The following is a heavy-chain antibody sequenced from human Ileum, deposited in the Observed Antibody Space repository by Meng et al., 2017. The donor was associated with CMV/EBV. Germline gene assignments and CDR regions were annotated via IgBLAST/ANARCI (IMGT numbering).Heavy chain of an antibody. V-gene: IGHV3-23*03. Sequence: GQFLDAGGGLVQAGGPLRLSCAASGLTFSSYGMNWVRQAPGKGLQWVELINGDGGMIYYADSVKGRFTISRDNANNRLYLQMNSLRADDTAVYYCAILGATTLGTDCWGQGALVTVSS. CDR1: GLTFSSYG. CDR2: INGDGGMI. D-gene: IGHD1-26*01. CDR3: AILGATTLGTDC. J-gene: IGHJ4*02.